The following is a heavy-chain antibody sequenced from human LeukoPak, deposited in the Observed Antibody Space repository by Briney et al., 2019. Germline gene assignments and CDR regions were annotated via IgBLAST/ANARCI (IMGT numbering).Heavy chain of an antibody. CDR1: GLTFSSYG. CDR3: AKGDQWELPFDY. J-gene: IGHJ4*02. CDR2: IRYDGSNK. Sequence: GGSLRLSCAASGLTFSSYGMHWVRQAPGKGLEWVAFIRYDGSNKYYADSVKGRFTISRDNSKNTLYLQMNSLRAEDTAVYHCAKGDQWELPFDYWGQGTLVTVSS. D-gene: IGHD1-26*01. V-gene: IGHV3-30*02.